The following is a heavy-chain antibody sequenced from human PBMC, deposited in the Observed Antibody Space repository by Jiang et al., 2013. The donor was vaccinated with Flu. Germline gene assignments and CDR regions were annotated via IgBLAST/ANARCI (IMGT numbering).Heavy chain of an antibody. D-gene: IGHD3-22*01. CDR3: ARENYYDSSGYSSVYWYFDL. V-gene: IGHV4-61*01. CDR1: SGSVSSDSYY. J-gene: IGHJ2*01. Sequence: TLSLTCTVSSGSVSSDSYYWSWIRQPPGKGLEWIGYIYYSGSTDYNPSLKSRVTISVDTSKNQFSLKLSSVTAADTAVYYCARENYYDSSGYSSVYWYFDLWGRGTLVTVSS. CDR2: IYYSGST.